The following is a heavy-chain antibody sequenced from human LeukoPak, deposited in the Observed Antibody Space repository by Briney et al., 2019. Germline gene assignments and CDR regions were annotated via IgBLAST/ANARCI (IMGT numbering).Heavy chain of an antibody. Sequence: GESLKISCKGSGYSFTTYWIGWVRQMPGKGLEWMGIIYPGDSDTRYSPSFQGQVTISADKSISTAYLQWSSLKASDTAMYYCARAPMGGYGRYYYYMDVWGKGTTVTISS. CDR2: IYPGDSDT. V-gene: IGHV5-51*01. CDR3: ARAPMGGYGRYYYYMDV. CDR1: GYSFTTYW. D-gene: IGHD5-18*01. J-gene: IGHJ6*03.